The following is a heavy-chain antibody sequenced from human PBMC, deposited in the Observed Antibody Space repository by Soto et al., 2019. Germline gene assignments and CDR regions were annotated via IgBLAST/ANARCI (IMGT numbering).Heavy chain of an antibody. J-gene: IGHJ4*02. V-gene: IGHV3-33*01. CDR2: IWYDGSNK. Sequence: GGSLRLSCAASGFTFSSYGMHWVRQAPGKGLEWVAVIWYDGSNKYYADSVKGRFTISRDNSKNTLYLQMNSLRAEDTVVYYCARDTMYYYDSSGYPDYWGQGTLVTVSS. CDR1: GFTFSSYG. CDR3: ARDTMYYYDSSGYPDY. D-gene: IGHD3-22*01.